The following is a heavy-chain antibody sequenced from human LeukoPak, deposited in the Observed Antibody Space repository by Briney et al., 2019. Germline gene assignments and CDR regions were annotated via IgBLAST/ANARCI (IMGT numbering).Heavy chain of an antibody. CDR1: GFSFSSNY. D-gene: IGHD2-2*01. Sequence: GGSLRLSCAASGFSFSSNYMNWVRQAPGKGLEWVSSISSISSYIYYADSVKGRFTISRDNAKNSLYLQMNSLRAEDTAVYYCARGPATFDYWGQGTLVTVSS. CDR2: ISSISSYI. V-gene: IGHV3-21*01. J-gene: IGHJ4*02. CDR3: ARGPATFDY.